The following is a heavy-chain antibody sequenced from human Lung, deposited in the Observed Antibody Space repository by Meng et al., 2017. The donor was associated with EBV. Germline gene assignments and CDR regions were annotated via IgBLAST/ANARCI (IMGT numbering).Heavy chain of an antibody. D-gene: IGHD1/OR15-1a*01. CDR3: ARDYGTSRPFEY. CDR2: TYYRSKWYH. CDR1: GDRESITGAA. J-gene: IGHJ4*02. V-gene: IGHV6-1*01. Sequence: QVHLPRSGPGRAKPPQTHSLSGASDGDRESITGAAWNWIRQSPSRGLEWLGRTYYRSKWYHDYAVSVKGRIAINPDKSKNQFFLQLNSVTHEDTAVYYCARDYGTSRPFEYWGQGILVTVSS.